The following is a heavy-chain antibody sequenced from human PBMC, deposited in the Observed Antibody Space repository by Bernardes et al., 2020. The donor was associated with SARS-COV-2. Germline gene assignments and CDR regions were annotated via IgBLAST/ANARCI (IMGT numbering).Heavy chain of an antibody. J-gene: IGHJ3*02. CDR3: ARDRPSSYDILTGYYLVDAVDI. CDR1: GGSISSGGYY. CDR2: IYYSGST. V-gene: IGHV4-31*03. D-gene: IGHD3-9*01. Sequence: SETLSLTCTVSGGSISSGGYYWSWIRQHPGKGLEWIGYIYYSGSTYYNPSLKSRVTISVDTSKNQFSLKLSSVTAADTAVYYCARDRPSSYDILTGYYLVDAVDIWGQGTMVTVSS.